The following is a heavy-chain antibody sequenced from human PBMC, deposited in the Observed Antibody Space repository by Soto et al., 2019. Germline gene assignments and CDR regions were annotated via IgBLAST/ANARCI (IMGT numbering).Heavy chain of an antibody. D-gene: IGHD2-2*01. Sequence: SETLSLTCTVSGGSISSYYWSWIRQPPGKGLEWIGYIYYSGITDYNPSLKSRVTISVDTSKSQFSLKLSSVTAADTAVYYCARVRGYCSSTSCPTYYYYGMDVWGQGTTVTVS. CDR3: ARVRGYCSSTSCPTYYYYGMDV. J-gene: IGHJ6*02. CDR1: GGSISSYY. V-gene: IGHV4-59*12. CDR2: IYYSGIT.